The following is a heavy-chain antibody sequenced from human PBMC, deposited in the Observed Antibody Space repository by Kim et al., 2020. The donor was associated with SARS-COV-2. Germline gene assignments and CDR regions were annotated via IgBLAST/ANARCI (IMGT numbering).Heavy chain of an antibody. V-gene: IGHV4-31*02. J-gene: IGHJ4*02. CDR3: ARGGWYYDYVWGSYRFGD. D-gene: IGHD3-16*02. Sequence: KSRVTISVDTAKNQFSLKLSSVTAADTAVYYCARGGWYYDYVWGSYRFGDWGQGTLVTVSS.